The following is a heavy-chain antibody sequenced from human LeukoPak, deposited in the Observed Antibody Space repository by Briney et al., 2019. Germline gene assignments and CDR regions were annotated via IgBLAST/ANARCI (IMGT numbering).Heavy chain of an antibody. CDR2: VYYTGRT. J-gene: IGHJ4*02. CDR1: DGSTTGYY. Sequence: PSETLSLTCSVSDGSTTGYYWSWIRQPPGKGLEWIAYVYYTGRTLYNPSLKSRVTMSVDTSKNQFSLKLSSVTAADTAVYYCAREHSGIPWFYSDYWGQGTLVTVSS. D-gene: IGHD1-26*01. CDR3: AREHSGIPWFYSDY. V-gene: IGHV4-59*12.